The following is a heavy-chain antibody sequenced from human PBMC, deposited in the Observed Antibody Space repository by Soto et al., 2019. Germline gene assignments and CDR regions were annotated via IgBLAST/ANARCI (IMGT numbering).Heavy chain of an antibody. CDR3: AKDWLRLGELSPEFDY. CDR2: ISWNSGSI. V-gene: IGHV3-9*01. CDR1: GFTFDDYA. J-gene: IGHJ4*02. D-gene: IGHD3-16*02. Sequence: EVQLVESGGGLVQPGRSLRLSCAASGFTFDDYAMHWVRQAPGKGLEWVSGISWNSGSIGYADSVKGRFTISRDNAKNXLYLQMNSLRAEDTALYYCAKDWLRLGELSPEFDYWGQGTLVTVSS.